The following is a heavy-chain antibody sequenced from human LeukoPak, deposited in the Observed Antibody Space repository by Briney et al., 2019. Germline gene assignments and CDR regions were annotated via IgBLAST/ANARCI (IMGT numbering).Heavy chain of an antibody. D-gene: IGHD5-24*01. Sequence: XXXGXTFTGYYMHWVRQAPGQGLEWMGGIIPIFGRAKYAQKFQGRGTITADEDKSTDYMEVKSVRSEDRAVDECEXXGXXQXXXXXIWGXXTXVTVSS. CDR1: GXTFTGYY. CDR2: IIPIFGRA. J-gene: IGHJ3*02. V-gene: IGHV1-69*01. CDR3: EXXGXXQXXXXXI.